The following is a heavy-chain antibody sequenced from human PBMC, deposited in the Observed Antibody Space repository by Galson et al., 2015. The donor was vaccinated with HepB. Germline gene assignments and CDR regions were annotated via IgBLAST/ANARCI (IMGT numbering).Heavy chain of an antibody. CDR3: ARDGGRGGWFAPIDAFDI. J-gene: IGHJ3*02. V-gene: IGHV3-33*01. CDR1: GFIFSNYG. Sequence: SLRLSCAASGFIFSNYGMHWVRQAPGKGLEWVAVIWYDGSNKYYADSVKGRFTISRDNSKNTLYLQMNSLRAEDTAVYYCARDGGRGGWFAPIDAFDIWGQGTMVTVSS. CDR2: IWYDGSNK. D-gene: IGHD3-10*01.